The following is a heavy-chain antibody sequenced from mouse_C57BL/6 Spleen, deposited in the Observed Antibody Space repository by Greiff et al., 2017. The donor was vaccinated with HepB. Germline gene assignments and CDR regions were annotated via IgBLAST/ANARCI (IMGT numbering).Heavy chain of an antibody. Sequence: QVQLQQSGAELVRPGASVTLSCKASGYTFTDYEMHWVKQTPVHGLEWIGAIDPETGGTAYNQKFKGKAILTADKSSSTAYMKLRSLTSEDSAVYYCTRVTAVVEDPYYYAMDYWGQGTSVTVSS. D-gene: IGHD1-1*01. V-gene: IGHV1-15*01. J-gene: IGHJ4*01. CDR2: IDPETGGT. CDR3: TRVTAVVEDPYYYAMDY. CDR1: GYTFTDYE.